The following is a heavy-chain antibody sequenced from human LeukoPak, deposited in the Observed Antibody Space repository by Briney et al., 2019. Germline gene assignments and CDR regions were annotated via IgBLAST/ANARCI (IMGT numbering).Heavy chain of an antibody. CDR1: GFTLSSYV. V-gene: IGHV3-23*01. CDR2: IGTGGDT. J-gene: IGHJ4*02. CDR3: AKLRPYGTTWYGGVVN. D-gene: IGHD6-13*01. Sequence: GGSLRLSCAASGFTLSSYVMTWVRQAPGKGLDWVTAIGTGGDTHYADSVKGRFAVSRDSSKSTLYLHMDSLRADDTAVYYCAKLRPYGTTWYGGVVNWGQGTLVTVSS.